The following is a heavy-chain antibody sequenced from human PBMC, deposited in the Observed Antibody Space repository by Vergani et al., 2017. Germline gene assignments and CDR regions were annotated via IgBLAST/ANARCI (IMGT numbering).Heavy chain of an antibody. J-gene: IGHJ4*02. D-gene: IGHD2-15*01. V-gene: IGHV4-31*03. Sequence: QVQLQESGPGLVKPSQTLSLTCTVSGGSISSGGYYWSWIRQHPGKGLEWIGEINPSGSTNYNPSLKSRVTISVDTSKNQFSLKLSSVTAADTAVYYCARSGIVVVVAATPVDFDYWGQGTLVTVSS. CDR2: INPSGST. CDR3: ARSGIVVVVAATPVDFDY. CDR1: GGSISSGGYY.